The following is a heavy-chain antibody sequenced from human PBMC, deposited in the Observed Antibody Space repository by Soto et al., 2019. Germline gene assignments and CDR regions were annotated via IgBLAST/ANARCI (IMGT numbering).Heavy chain of an antibody. Sequence: ASVKVSCKASGYTFTSYYMHWVRQAPGQGLEWMGIINPSGGSTSYAQKFQGRVTMTRDTATSTVYLELSSLRSEDTAVYYCARGFGGQPDYYYYYYMDAWGKGTTVTVAS. J-gene: IGHJ6*03. D-gene: IGHD2-15*01. CDR3: ARGFGGQPDYYYYYYMDA. CDR1: GYTFTSYY. CDR2: INPSGGST. V-gene: IGHV1-46*01.